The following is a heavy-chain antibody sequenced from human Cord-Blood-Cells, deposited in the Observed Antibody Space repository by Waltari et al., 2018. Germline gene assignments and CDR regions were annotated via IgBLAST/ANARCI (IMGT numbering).Heavy chain of an antibody. J-gene: IGHJ3*02. CDR1: GGSFSRSS. CDR3: ARGHLKRGLTGVAFDI. Sequence: QVQLQQWGAGLLKPSETLSLTCAVYGGSFSRSSWSWIHQPPGKGLEWIGEINHSGSTNYNPSLKSRVTISVDTSKNQFSLKLSSVTAADTAVYYCARGHLKRGLTGVAFDIWGQGTMVTVSS. D-gene: IGHD7-27*01. V-gene: IGHV4-34*01. CDR2: INHSGST.